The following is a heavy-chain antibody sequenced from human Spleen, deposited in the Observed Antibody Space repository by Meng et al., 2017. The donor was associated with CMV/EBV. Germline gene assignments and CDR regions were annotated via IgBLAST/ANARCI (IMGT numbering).Heavy chain of an antibody. CDR1: GYTLTELS. V-gene: IGHV1-24*01. CDR2: FDPEDGET. CDR3: ARYEIAAAGVY. D-gene: IGHD6-13*01. J-gene: IGHJ4*02. Sequence: ASVKVSCKVSGYTLTELSMHWVRQAPGKGLEWMGGFDPEDGETIYAQKFQGRVTMTRDTSISTAYMELSRLRSDDTAVYYCARYEIAAAGVYWGQGTLVTVSS.